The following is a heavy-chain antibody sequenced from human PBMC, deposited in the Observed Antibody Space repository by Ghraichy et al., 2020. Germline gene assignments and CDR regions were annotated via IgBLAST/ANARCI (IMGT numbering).Heavy chain of an antibody. D-gene: IGHD6-13*01. CDR2: ISSNGGST. CDR1: GFTFSSYA. J-gene: IGHJ3*02. CDR3: VKVGQQLVRGFDI. V-gene: IGHV3-64D*06. Sequence: LSLTCSASGFTFSSYAMHWVRQAPGKGLEYVSAISSNGGSTYYADSVKGRFTISRDNSKNTLYLQMSSLRAEDTAVYYCVKVGQQLVRGFDIWGQGTMVTVSS.